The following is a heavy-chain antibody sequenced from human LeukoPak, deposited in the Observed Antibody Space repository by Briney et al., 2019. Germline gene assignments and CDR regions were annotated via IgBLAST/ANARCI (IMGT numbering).Heavy chain of an antibody. CDR1: GYTFTSYD. CDR3: ARGPEEAGGDYYYYMDV. J-gene: IGHJ6*03. Sequence: ASVKVSCKASGYTFTSYDINWVRQATGQGLEWMGWMNPNSGNTGYAQRFQGRVTITRNTSISTAYMELSSLRSEDTAVYYCARGPEEAGGDYYYYMDVWGKGTTVTVSS. CDR2: MNPNSGNT. V-gene: IGHV1-8*03. D-gene: IGHD3-16*01.